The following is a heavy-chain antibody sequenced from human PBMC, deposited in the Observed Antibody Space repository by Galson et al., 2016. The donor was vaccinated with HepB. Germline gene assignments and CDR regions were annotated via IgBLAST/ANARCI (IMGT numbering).Heavy chain of an antibody. CDR1: GASVSSSYW. Sequence: SETLSLTCAVSGASVSSSYWWSWVRQSPRKGLEWIGEIFPSGNTNYNPALESRLIISLDKSENQFSLKMTSVTAADTAVYYCARQLAVGRWCFDFWGQGTLVTVSS. V-gene: IGHV4-4*02. J-gene: IGHJ4*02. D-gene: IGHD2-21*01. CDR3: ARQLAVGRWCFDF. CDR2: IFPSGNT.